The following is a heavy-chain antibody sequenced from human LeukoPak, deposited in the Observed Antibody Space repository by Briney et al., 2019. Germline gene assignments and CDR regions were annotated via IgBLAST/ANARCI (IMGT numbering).Heavy chain of an antibody. Sequence: GGSMRLSCAASGFIFTDYWMHWVRQGPGKELVWLARISGDGRGTTYADSVKDRFTISRDNAKNSLYLQMNSLRAEDTAVYYCGGGFQHWGQGTLVTVSS. J-gene: IGHJ1*01. CDR1: GFIFTDYW. CDR3: GGGFQH. D-gene: IGHD3-16*01. CDR2: ISGDGRGT. V-gene: IGHV3-74*01.